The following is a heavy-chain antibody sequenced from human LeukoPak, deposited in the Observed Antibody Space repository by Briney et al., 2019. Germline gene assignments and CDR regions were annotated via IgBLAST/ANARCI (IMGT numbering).Heavy chain of an antibody. CDR1: GFTFSSYG. J-gene: IGHJ4*02. Sequence: VGSLRLPCAASGFTFSSYGMDWVPQAPGKGLEWVGVIWYDGSNKYYADSVKRRFTISRDNPKNTLYLQMNSLRAEDTAVYCCAKVSAVICDTVTGYPRQVNTFDYAPQGTGVTVSS. CDR2: IWYDGSNK. CDR3: AKVSAVICDTVTGYPRQVNTFDY. V-gene: IGHV3-33*06. D-gene: IGHD3-9*01.